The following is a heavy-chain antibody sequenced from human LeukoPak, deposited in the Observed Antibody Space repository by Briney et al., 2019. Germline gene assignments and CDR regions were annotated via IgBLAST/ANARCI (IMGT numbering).Heavy chain of an antibody. CDR3: ARGSERYSSGWYNPYYFDY. J-gene: IGHJ4*02. CDR1: GFTFSSYS. CDR2: ISGGSGYI. Sequence: GGSLRLSCAASGFTFSSYSMNWVRQAPGKGLEWVSSISGGSGYIYYADSVKGRFTISRDNAKNSLYLQMNSLRAEDTAVYYCARGSERYSSGWYNPYYFDYWGQGTLVTVSS. V-gene: IGHV3-21*01. D-gene: IGHD6-19*01.